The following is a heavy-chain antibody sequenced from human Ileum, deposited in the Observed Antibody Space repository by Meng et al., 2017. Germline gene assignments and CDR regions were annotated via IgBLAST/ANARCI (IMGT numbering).Heavy chain of an antibody. Sequence: QWSAPGLGKPSAPLSLICAGSGGSISSSNWWSWVRQTPGKGLEWIGEIYHSGSTNYNPSLKSRVTISVDKSKNQFSLKLSSVTAADTAVYYCASLGPRTAAGRVYYLDYWGQGTLVTVSS. CDR3: ASLGPRTAAGRVYYLDY. V-gene: IGHV4-4*02. CDR2: IYHSGST. J-gene: IGHJ4*02. D-gene: IGHD6-13*01. CDR1: GGSISSSNW.